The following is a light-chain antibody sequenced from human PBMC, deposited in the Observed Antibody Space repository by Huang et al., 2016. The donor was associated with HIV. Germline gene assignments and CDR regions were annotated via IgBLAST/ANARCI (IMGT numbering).Light chain of an antibody. V-gene: IGKV1-39*01. CDR1: QSFSNY. Sequence: DIQMTQSPSSLSASVGDRVTIPCRASQSFSNYLNLYQQKPGKAPKLLIYAATSLQSGVPSRFSGSTSGTHFTLTISSLQPEDFATYYCQQSYSTPWTFGQGTKVEIK. CDR3: QQSYSTPWT. J-gene: IGKJ1*01. CDR2: AAT.